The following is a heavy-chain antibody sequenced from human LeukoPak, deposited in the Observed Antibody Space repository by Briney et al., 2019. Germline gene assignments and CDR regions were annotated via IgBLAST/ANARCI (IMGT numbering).Heavy chain of an antibody. Sequence: GGSLRLSCAASGFTFRSHNMNWVRQAPGKGLEWISYISSGSNDIYYADSVKDRFTISRDNAKNSLFLQMNSLRAEDTAVYYCARDQYSSGAGAMDVWGQGTTVTVSS. J-gene: IGHJ6*02. CDR2: ISSGSNDI. CDR3: ARDQYSSGAGAMDV. V-gene: IGHV3-21*01. D-gene: IGHD6-19*01. CDR1: GFTFRSHN.